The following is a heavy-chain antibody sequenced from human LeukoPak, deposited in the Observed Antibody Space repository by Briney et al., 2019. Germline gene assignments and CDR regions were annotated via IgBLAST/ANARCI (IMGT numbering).Heavy chain of an antibody. D-gene: IGHD3-22*01. CDR3: ARDHYYDSSGPDAFDI. CDR1: GYTFTSYY. V-gene: IGHV1-46*01. CDR2: INPSGGST. J-gene: IGHJ3*02. Sequence: ASVKVSCKASGYTFTSYYMHWVRQAPGQGLEWMGLINPSGGSTSYAQKFQGRVTMTRDTSTSTVYMKLSSLRSEDTAVYYCARDHYYDSSGPDAFDIWGQGTMVTVSS.